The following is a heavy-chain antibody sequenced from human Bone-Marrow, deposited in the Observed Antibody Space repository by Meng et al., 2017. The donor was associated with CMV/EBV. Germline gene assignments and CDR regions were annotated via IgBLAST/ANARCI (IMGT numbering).Heavy chain of an antibody. CDR2: INHSGST. J-gene: IGHJ5*02. CDR1: GGSFSGYY. Sequence: SETLSLTCAVYGGSFSGYYWSWIRQPPGKGLEWIGEINHSGSTNYNPSLKSRVTISVDTPKNQFSLKLSSVTAADTAVYYCARVRLGGSSGLGEFDPWGQGTLVTVSS. CDR3: ARVRLGGSSGLGEFDP. D-gene: IGHD3-16*01. V-gene: IGHV4-34*01.